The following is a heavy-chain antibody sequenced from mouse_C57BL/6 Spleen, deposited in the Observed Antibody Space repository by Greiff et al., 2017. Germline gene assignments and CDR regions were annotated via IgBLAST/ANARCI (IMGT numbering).Heavy chain of an antibody. V-gene: IGHV5-17*01. D-gene: IGHD2-5*01. CDR2: ISSGSSTI. J-gene: IGHJ2*01. CDR1: GFTFSGYG. CDR3: EGCYSNYFDY. Sequence: EVKLVESGGGLVKPGGSLKLSCAASGFTFSGYGMHWVRQAPEKGLEWVAYISSGSSTIYYADPVKGRFTISRYNAKNTLFLQMTSLRSEDTAMYDCEGCYSNYFDYWGQGTTLTVSS.